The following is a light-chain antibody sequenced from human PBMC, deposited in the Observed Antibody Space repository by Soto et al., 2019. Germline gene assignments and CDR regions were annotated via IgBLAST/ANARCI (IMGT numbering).Light chain of an antibody. CDR3: QQYYNWPRT. Sequence: EIVLTQSPGTLSLSPGERATLSCRASQSVSSSYLAWYQQKPGQAPRLLFYGASTRATGLPARFSGTGSGTEFTLTINSLQAEDSAVYYCQQYYNWPRTFGQGTRLEI. V-gene: IGKV3-15*01. J-gene: IGKJ5*01. CDR1: QSVSSSY. CDR2: GAS.